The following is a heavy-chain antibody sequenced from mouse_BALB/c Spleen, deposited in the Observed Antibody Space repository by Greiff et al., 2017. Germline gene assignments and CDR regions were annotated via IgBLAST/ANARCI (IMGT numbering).Heavy chain of an antibody. D-gene: IGHD2-10*02. J-gene: IGHJ4*01. V-gene: IGHV1S29*02. CDR1: GYTFTDYN. CDR2: IYPYNGGT. CDR3: ARRGYGKTYAMDY. Sequence: EVKLVESGPELVKPGASVKISCKASGYTFTDYNMHWVKQSHGKSLEWIGYIYPYNGGTGYNQKFKSKATLTVDNSSSTAYMELRSLTSEDSAVYYCARRGYGKTYAMDYWGQGTSVTVSS.